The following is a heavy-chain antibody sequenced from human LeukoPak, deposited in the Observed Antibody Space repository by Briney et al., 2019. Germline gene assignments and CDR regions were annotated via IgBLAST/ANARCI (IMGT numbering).Heavy chain of an antibody. V-gene: IGHV3-74*01. J-gene: IGHJ4*02. D-gene: IGHD1-26*01. CDR1: GFTFRNYW. Sequence: GGSLRLSCAASGFTFRNYWMHWVRQALGKGPVWVSHINNDGSRTDYADFVKGRFTISRDNAKNTLYLQMNSLRVDDTAIYYCARDLREWGQGTLVTVSS. CDR2: INNDGSRT. CDR3: ARDLRE.